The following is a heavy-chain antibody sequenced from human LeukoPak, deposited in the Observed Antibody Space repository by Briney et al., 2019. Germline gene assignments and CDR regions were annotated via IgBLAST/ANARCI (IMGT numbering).Heavy chain of an antibody. V-gene: IGHV3-33*01. Sequence: PGGSLRLSCAVSGFTFSSYGMHRVRQAPGKGLEWVAVIWYDGSNKFYADSVKGRFTISRENPKNTLYLQMNSLRAEDTAVYYCARDAYYYGSGSYVDYWGQGTLVTVSS. D-gene: IGHD3-10*01. CDR1: GFTFSSYG. CDR3: ARDAYYYGSGSYVDY. CDR2: IWYDGSNK. J-gene: IGHJ4*02.